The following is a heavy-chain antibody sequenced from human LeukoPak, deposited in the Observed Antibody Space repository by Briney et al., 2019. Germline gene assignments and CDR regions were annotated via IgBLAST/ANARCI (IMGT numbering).Heavy chain of an antibody. CDR2: IKQDGSEN. CDR1: GFTFSSYW. D-gene: IGHD3-3*01. V-gene: IGHV3-7*01. Sequence: GGSLRLPCAASGFTFSSYWLSWDRQAPGKGLEWVAIIKQDGSENYCVGSVKGRFTISRDNAKDSLYLQMNSLRAEDTAVYYCARDTLSGVLIGPRMDVWGQGTTVTVSS. CDR3: ARDTLSGVLIGPRMDV. J-gene: IGHJ6*02.